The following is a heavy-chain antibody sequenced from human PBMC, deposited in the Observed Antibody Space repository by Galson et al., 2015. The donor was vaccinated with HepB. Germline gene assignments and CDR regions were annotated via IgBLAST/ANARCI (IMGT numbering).Heavy chain of an antibody. CDR1: GFTFSSYS. D-gene: IGHD3-3*01. CDR2: ISSSSSTI. Sequence: SLRLSCAASGFTFSSYSMNCVRQAPGKGLEWVSYISSSSSTIYYADSVKGRFTISRDNAKNSLYLQMNSLRDEDTAVYYRARETMGGLRFLEWLAPYYFDYWGQGTLVTVSS. V-gene: IGHV3-48*02. CDR3: ARETMGGLRFLEWLAPYYFDY. J-gene: IGHJ4*02.